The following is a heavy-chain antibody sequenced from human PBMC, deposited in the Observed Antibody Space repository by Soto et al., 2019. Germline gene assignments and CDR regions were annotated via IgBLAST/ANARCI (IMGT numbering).Heavy chain of an antibody. D-gene: IGHD3-3*01. V-gene: IGHV1-24*01. J-gene: IGHJ4*02. CDR2: FDPEDGET. CDR1: GYTLTDLS. Sequence: QVQLVQSGAEVKKPGASVKVSCKVSGYTLTDLSMHWVRQAPGKGLEWMGGFDPEDGETIYAQKFQGRVTMTEDTSTDTAYMELSSLGSEETAVYYCATVSYTIFGVVIIPEGYYFDYWGQGTLVTVSS. CDR3: ATVSYTIFGVVIIPEGYYFDY.